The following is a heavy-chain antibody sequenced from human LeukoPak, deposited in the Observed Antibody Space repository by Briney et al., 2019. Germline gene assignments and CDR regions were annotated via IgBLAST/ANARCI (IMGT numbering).Heavy chain of an antibody. D-gene: IGHD6-13*01. CDR2: ILHWGRST. CDR3: ARSDHLSIAAASIFDY. CDR1: GFTFSSYA. V-gene: IGHV3-64*01. J-gene: IGHJ4*02. Sequence: GGPLRLSCAASGFTFSSYAMHWVRQAPGKGLEYVSAILHWGRSTYYANSVKGRLTISRDNSKNTLYLQMGSLRAEDMAVYYCARSDHLSIAAASIFDYWGQGTLVTVSS.